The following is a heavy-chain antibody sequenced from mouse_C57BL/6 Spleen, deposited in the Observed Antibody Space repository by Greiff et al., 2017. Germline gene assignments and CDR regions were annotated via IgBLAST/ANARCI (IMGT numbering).Heavy chain of an antibody. CDR1: GYAFSSSW. D-gene: IGHD1-1*01. V-gene: IGHV1-82*01. CDR3: ARRGYGSSYVGYFDV. CDR2: IYPGDGDT. J-gene: IGHJ1*03. Sequence: VQLQQSGPELVKPGVSVKISCKASGYAFSSSWMNWVKQRPGKGLEWIGRIYPGDGDTNYNGKFKGKATLTADKSSSTAYMQLSSLTSEDSAVYFCARRGYGSSYVGYFDVWGTGTTVTVSS.